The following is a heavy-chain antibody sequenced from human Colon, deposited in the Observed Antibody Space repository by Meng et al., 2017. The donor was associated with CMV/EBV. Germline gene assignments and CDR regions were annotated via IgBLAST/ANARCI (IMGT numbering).Heavy chain of an antibody. V-gene: IGHV4-59*01. J-gene: IGHJ4*02. CDR1: GGSISDYY. Sequence: SETLSLTCTVSGGSISDYYWSWIRQSPGKGLEWIGYVYYSGRTDYNPSLEGRATISLDMSKKQISLKLSSVTAADTAVYYCARDRHSSGWYFWPLGYWGQGTLVTVSS. CDR3: ARDRHSSGWYFWPLGY. D-gene: IGHD6-19*01. CDR2: VYYSGRT.